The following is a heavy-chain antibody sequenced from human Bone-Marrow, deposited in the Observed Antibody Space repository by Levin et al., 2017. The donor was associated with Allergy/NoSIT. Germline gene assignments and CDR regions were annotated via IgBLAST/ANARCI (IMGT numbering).Heavy chain of an antibody. Sequence: KVSCAASGFTFSASAMHWVRQASGKGLDWLGRIRIKSNNYATTYGESVKGRLTISRDDSKNTTYLQMNTLKTEDTAVYFCTTAPGYGDIFDYWGQGTLVTVSS. CDR3: TTAPGYGDIFDY. J-gene: IGHJ4*02. V-gene: IGHV3-73*01. CDR1: GFTFSASA. D-gene: IGHD4-17*01. CDR2: IRIKSNNYAT.